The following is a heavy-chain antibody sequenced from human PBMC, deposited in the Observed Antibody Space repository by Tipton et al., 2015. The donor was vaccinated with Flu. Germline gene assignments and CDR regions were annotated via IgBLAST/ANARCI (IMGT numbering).Heavy chain of an antibody. CDR1: GFSFSNSW. CDR3: SKSLDY. J-gene: IGHJ4*02. CDR2: IKQDGSEK. Sequence: SLRLSCAASGFSFSNSWMDRVRQTPGKGLEWVANIKQDGSEKYYVDSVKGRFTISRDNAKNSLYLQMNSLRAEDTAVYYCSKSLDYWGQGTLVTVSS. V-gene: IGHV3-7*01.